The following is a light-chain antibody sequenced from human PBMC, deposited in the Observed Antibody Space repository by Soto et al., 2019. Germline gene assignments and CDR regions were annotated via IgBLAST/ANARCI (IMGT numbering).Light chain of an antibody. CDR3: QQYGNSRWT. CDR2: GTS. CDR1: QSVSSSY. V-gene: IGKV3-20*01. Sequence: EIVLTQSLYTLSLSLKERATLSCRASQSVSSSYLAWYQQTPGQAPRLLIYGTSNRATGIPDRFSGSGSGTDFTLTISRLEPEDFAVYYCQQYGNSRWTFGQGTKVDIK. J-gene: IGKJ1*01.